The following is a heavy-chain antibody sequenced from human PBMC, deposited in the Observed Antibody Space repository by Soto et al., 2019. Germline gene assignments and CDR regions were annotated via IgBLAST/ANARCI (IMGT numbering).Heavy chain of an antibody. CDR3: AKDLDALSSGWYFDY. D-gene: IGHD6-19*01. J-gene: IGHJ4*02. V-gene: IGHV3-23*01. CDR1: GFTFSSYA. Sequence: PGGSLRLSCAASGFTFSSYAMSWVRQAPGKGLEWVSAISGSGGSTYYADSVKGRFTISRDNSENTLYLQMNSLRAEDTAVYYCAKDLDALSSGWYFDYWGQGTLVTVST. CDR2: ISGSGGST.